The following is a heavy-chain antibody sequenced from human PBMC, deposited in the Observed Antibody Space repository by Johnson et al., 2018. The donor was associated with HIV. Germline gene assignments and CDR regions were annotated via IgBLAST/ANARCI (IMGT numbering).Heavy chain of an antibody. CDR3: ARDSEIAARRKRGAFDI. V-gene: IGHV3-30*04. CDR2: ISSDGSNK. CDR1: GFSFSNYA. J-gene: IGHJ3*02. D-gene: IGHD6-6*01. Sequence: QVQLVESGGGEVQPGRSLRLSCAASGFSFSNYAMDWVRQAPGKGLEWVAVISSDGSNKYHADSVKSRFTISRDNSKNTLYLQMNSLRAEDTAVYYCARDSEIAARRKRGAFDIWVQGTMVTVSS.